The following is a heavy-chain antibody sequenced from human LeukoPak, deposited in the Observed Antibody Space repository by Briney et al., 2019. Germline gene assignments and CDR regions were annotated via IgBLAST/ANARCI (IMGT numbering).Heavy chain of an antibody. V-gene: IGHV4-38-2*01. CDR3: ARHDFYSNYPHNWFDP. CDR2: FYHSGST. CDR1: AYSIGSGYY. D-gene: IGHD4-11*01. J-gene: IGHJ5*02. Sequence: SETLSLTCDVSAYSIGSGYYWGWIRQPPGKGLEWIGSFYHSGSTYYNPSLKSRVTISVDTSKNQFSLKLSSVTAADTAVYYCARHDFYSNYPHNWFDPWGQGTLVTVSS.